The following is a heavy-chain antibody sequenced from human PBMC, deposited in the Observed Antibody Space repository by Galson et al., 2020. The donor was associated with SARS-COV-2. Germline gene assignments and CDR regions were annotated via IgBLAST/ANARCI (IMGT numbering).Heavy chain of an antibody. CDR3: ARDYNGPSGYFDS. Sequence: SETLSLTCTVSGYSISNYYWSWIRQPPGKGLEWIGNIYDSGKTNYSPSLKSRVEISRDTSKNQFSLRLNSVTAADTAVYYCARDYNGPSGYFDSWGQGTLVIVSP. D-gene: IGHD1-1*01. J-gene: IGHJ4*02. CDR2: IYDSGKT. CDR1: GYSISNYY. V-gene: IGHV4-59*01.